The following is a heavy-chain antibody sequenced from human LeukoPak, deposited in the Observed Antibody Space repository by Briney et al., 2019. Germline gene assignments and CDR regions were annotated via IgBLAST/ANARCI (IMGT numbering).Heavy chain of an antibody. CDR2: ISGSGGTT. CDR1: GFTFSSFA. CDR3: AKAGYSGYARYFDY. Sequence: GGSLRLSCAASGFTFSSFAVSWVRQAPGKGLEWVSTISGSGGTTYYADSVQGRFTISRDNSKNSLYLQMNSLRAEDTAVYYCAKAGYSGYARYFDYWGQGTLVTVSS. J-gene: IGHJ4*02. D-gene: IGHD5-12*01. V-gene: IGHV3-23*01.